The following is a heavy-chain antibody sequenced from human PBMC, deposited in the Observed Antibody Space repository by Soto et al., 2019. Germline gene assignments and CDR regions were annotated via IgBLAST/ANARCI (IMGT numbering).Heavy chain of an antibody. V-gene: IGHV1-3*01. D-gene: IGHD2-15*01. CDR1: GYTFTNYA. Sequence: ASVKVSCKASGYTFTNYAIHWVRQAPGQRLEWMGWINAGNGKTKYSQNFQGRVTITRDTSASTAYMELRSLRSDDTAVYYCASVVCSGGSCYSGYFQHWGQGTLVTVSS. CDR3: ASVVCSGGSCYSGYFQH. CDR2: INAGNGKT. J-gene: IGHJ1*01.